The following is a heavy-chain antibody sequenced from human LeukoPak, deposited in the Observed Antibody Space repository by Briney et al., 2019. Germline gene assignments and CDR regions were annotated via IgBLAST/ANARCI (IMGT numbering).Heavy chain of an antibody. J-gene: IGHJ6*02. CDR2: ISYDGNDK. D-gene: IGHD1-1*01. V-gene: IGHV3-30*03. Sequence: GGSLRLSCVASGFTFSNYGIHWGRQVPGKGLEWVAVISYDGNDKHYVNSVKGRFTISRDNSKNTLYLQMGSLRPEDMAVYYCARWYNSLDVWGQGTTVTVSS. CDR1: GFTFSNYG. CDR3: ARWYNSLDV.